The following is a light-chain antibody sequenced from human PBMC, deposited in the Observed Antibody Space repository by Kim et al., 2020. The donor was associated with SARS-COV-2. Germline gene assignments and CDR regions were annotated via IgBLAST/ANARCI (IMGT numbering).Light chain of an antibody. V-gene: IGKV3-20*01. CDR3: QHYGSSPET. J-gene: IGKJ1*01. Sequence: SPGESATLSCRASQSVSNNYLAWYQQKAGQAPRVLIYGASGRATGIPDRFGGSGSGTDFTLTISRLEPEDFAVYYCQHYGSSPETFGQGTKVDIK. CDR2: GAS. CDR1: QSVSNNY.